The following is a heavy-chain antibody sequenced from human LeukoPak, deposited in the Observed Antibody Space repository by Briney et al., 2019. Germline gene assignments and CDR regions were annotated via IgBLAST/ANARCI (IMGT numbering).Heavy chain of an antibody. J-gene: IGHJ4*02. CDR1: GFTFSSYA. CDR3: ARDNRY. CDR2: ISYDGSNK. Sequence: GGSLRLSCAASGFTFSSYAMHWVRQAPGKGLEWVAVISYDGSNKYYADSVKGRFTISRDNSKNTLYLQMNSLRAEDTAVYYCARDNRYWGQGTLVTVSS. V-gene: IGHV3-30*04.